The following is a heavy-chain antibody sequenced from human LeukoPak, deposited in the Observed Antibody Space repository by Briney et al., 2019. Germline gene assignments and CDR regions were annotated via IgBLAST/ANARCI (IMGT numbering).Heavy chain of an antibody. D-gene: IGHD3-22*01. Sequence: ASVKVSCKASGYTFTGYYMPWVRQAPGQGLEWMGRINPNSGGTNYAQKFQGRDTMTRDTSISTAYMELRRLRSDDTAVYYCATDPVHSSGYYYVGYWGQGTLVTVSS. CDR1: GYTFTGYY. CDR3: ATDPVHSSGYYYVGY. J-gene: IGHJ4*02. V-gene: IGHV1-2*06. CDR2: INPNSGGT.